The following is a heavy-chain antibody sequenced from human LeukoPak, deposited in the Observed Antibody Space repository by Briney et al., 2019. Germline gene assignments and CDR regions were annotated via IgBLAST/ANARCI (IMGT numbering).Heavy chain of an antibody. D-gene: IGHD4-17*01. J-gene: IGHJ4*02. CDR3: AKDPSVTRLQDY. Sequence: GGSLRLSCAASGFTFSDYYMSWIRQAPGKGLEWVSYISSSGSTIYYADSVKGRFTISRDNAKNTLYLQMNSLRAEDTAVYYCAKDPSVTRLQDYWGQGTLVTVSS. CDR1: GFTFSDYY. CDR2: ISSSGSTI. V-gene: IGHV3-11*04.